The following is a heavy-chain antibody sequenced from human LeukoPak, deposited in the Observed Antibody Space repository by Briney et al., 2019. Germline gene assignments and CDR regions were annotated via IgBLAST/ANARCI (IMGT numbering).Heavy chain of an antibody. D-gene: IGHD5-12*01. Sequence: ASVKVSCKASGYTFTGYYMHWVRQAPGQGLEWMGWINPNSGGTNYAQKFQGRVTMTRDTSISTAYMELSRLRSDDTAVYYCARDRDSGYDSHYYMDVWGKGTTVTVSS. CDR2: INPNSGGT. CDR1: GYTFTGYY. CDR3: ARDRDSGYDSHYYMDV. V-gene: IGHV1-2*02. J-gene: IGHJ6*03.